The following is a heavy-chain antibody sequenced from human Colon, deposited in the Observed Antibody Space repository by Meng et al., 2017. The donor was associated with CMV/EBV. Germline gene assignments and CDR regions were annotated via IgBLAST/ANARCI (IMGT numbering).Heavy chain of an antibody. Sequence: GESLKISCAASGFDFNFYAMTWVRQAPGKGLEWVSTISVSGSTAYYADSVRGRVTISRDNSKNTLFLQVNSLRAEDTAVYYCAKGLHFYHSGTNFYGDASDVWGQGTMVTVSS. V-gene: IGHV3-23*01. CDR3: AKGLHFYHSGTNFYGDASDV. CDR2: ISVSGSTA. CDR1: GFDFNFYA. D-gene: IGHD2/OR15-2a*01. J-gene: IGHJ3*01.